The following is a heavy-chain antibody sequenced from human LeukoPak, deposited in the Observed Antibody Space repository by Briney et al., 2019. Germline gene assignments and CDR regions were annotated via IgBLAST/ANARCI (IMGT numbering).Heavy chain of an antibody. J-gene: IGHJ4*02. CDR3: ARDFRLGGWYDY. CDR1: GYTFTSYG. Sequence: GASVKVSCKASGYTFTSYGISWVRQATGQGLESMGWICAYNGNTNYAQKLQGRVTMTTDTSTSTAYMELRSLRSDDTAVYYCARDFRLGGWYDYWGQGTLVTVSS. CDR2: ICAYNGNT. D-gene: IGHD6-19*01. V-gene: IGHV1-18*04.